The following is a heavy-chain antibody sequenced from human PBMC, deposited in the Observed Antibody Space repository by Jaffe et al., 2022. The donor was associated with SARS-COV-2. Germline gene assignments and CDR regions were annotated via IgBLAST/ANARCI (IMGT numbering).Heavy chain of an antibody. CDR2: IKQDGSEG. CDR1: GFTFSNYW. Sequence: EVQLVESGGGLVQPGGSLRLSCAASGFTFSNYWMSWVRQAPGKGLEWVANIKQDGSEGYYVDSVKGRFTISRDNAKNSLHLQMNSLRAEDTAVYYCARWDWLLNFDYWGQGTLVTVSS. J-gene: IGHJ4*02. V-gene: IGHV3-7*01. D-gene: IGHD3-9*01. CDR3: ARWDWLLNFDY.